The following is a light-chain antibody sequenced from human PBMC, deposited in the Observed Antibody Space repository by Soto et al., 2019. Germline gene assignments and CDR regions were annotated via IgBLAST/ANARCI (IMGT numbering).Light chain of an antibody. J-gene: IGLJ1*01. V-gene: IGLV2-14*02. Sequence: QSVLTQPASVSGSPGQSITISCTGTSSDVGSYNLVSWYQHHPGKAPKLIIHEVSNRPSGVSNRFSGSKSGNTASLTISGLQAEDEADYYCDSYTSSRAYVFGIGTKVTVL. CDR2: EVS. CDR1: SSDVGSYNL. CDR3: DSYTSSRAYV.